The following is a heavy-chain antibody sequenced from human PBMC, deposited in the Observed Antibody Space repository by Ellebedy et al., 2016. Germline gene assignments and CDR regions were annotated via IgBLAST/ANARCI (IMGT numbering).Heavy chain of an antibody. V-gene: IGHV3-74*01. CDR3: VRDSERYSFDY. Sequence: GGSLRLSCAASGFTLSSYWMHWVRQAPGKGLVWVSRVHKDGSGANYADSVKGRFTISRDNARNALYLQMDSLRAEDTAVYYCVRDSERYSFDYWGQGTLVTVSS. J-gene: IGHJ4*02. CDR2: VHKDGSGA. CDR1: GFTLSSYW. D-gene: IGHD1-26*01.